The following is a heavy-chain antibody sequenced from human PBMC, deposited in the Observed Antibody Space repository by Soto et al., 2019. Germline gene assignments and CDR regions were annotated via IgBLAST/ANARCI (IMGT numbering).Heavy chain of an antibody. V-gene: IGHV4-34*01. D-gene: IGHD3-9*01. J-gene: IGHJ6*02. CDR3: ARRRRITIFPPPHKYYYYGMDV. CDR1: GGSFSGYY. Sequence: QVQLQQWGAGLLKPSETLSLTCAVYGGSFSGYYWSWIRQPPGKGLEWIGEINHSGSTNYNPSLKSRVTISVDTSKNQFSLKLSSVTAADTAVYYCARRRRITIFPPPHKYYYYGMDVWGQGTTVTVSS. CDR2: INHSGST.